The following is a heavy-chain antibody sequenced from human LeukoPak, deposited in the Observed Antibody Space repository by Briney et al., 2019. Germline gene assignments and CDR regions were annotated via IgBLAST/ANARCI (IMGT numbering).Heavy chain of an antibody. V-gene: IGHV4-39*07. D-gene: IGHD3-10*01. CDR1: GGSISSSSYY. J-gene: IGHJ5*02. Sequence: SSETLSLTCTVSGGSISSSSYYWGWIRQPPGKGLEWIGSIYYSGSTYYNPSLKSRVTISVDRSKNQFSLKLSSVTAADTAVYHCARQGISGTHYASFDPWGQGTLVTVSS. CDR2: IYYSGST. CDR3: ARQGISGTHYASFDP.